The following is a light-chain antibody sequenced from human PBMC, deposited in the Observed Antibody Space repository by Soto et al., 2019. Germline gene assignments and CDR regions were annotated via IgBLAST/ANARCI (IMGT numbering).Light chain of an antibody. CDR3: SSYTNLNPRV. Sequence: QSALTQPASVSASPGQSITISCTGTSSDVGGYNSVSWYRQHPGRVPELMIYEVSNRPSGVSNRFSGSKSGNTASLTISGLQAEDEADYYCSSYTNLNPRVFGGGPQLTVL. CDR1: SSDVGGYNS. V-gene: IGLV2-14*01. J-gene: IGLJ3*02. CDR2: EVS.